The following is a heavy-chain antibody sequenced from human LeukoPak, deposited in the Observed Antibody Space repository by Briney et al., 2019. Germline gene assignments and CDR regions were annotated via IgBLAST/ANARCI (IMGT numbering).Heavy chain of an antibody. CDR3: ARDRGRGSGSYFKFPLAY. J-gene: IGHJ4*02. V-gene: IGHV1-18*01. CDR1: GYTFTSYG. Sequence: GASVKVSCKASGYTFTSYGISWVRQAPGQGLEWMGWISAYNGNTNYAQKLQGRVTMTTDTSTSTAYMELRSLRSDDTAVYYRARDRGRGSGSYFKFPLAYWGQGTLVTVSS. CDR2: ISAYNGNT. D-gene: IGHD3-10*01.